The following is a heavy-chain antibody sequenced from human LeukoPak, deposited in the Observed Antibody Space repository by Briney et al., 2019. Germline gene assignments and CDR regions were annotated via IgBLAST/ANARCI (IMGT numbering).Heavy chain of an antibody. Sequence: GGSLRGSCAASGFTFSNYGMHWVRQAPGKGLEWVAVISYDGSNKYYADSVKGRFTISRDNSKNTLYLQMNSLRAEDTAVYYCGKVAVAVADIDYWGQGTLVTVSS. V-gene: IGHV3-30*18. D-gene: IGHD6-19*01. CDR1: GFTFSNYG. CDR3: GKVAVAVADIDY. J-gene: IGHJ4*02. CDR2: ISYDGSNK.